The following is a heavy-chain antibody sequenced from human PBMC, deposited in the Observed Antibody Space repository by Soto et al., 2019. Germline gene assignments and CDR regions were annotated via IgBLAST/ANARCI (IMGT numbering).Heavy chain of an antibody. D-gene: IGHD2-15*01. CDR2: IWYDGSNK. J-gene: IGHJ6*02. V-gene: IGHV3-33*08. CDR3: ARAYCTFAYCYSLPFNYGVDV. Sequence: QVQLVESGGGVVQPGGSLRLSCTTSGFTFNTYGMHWVRQAPGKGLEWVAIIWYDGSNKYYADSVKGRFTISRDNSRNIRYQQMNSLRSEDTALYYCARAYCTFAYCYSLPFNYGVDVWGQVTTVTVSS. CDR1: GFTFNTYG.